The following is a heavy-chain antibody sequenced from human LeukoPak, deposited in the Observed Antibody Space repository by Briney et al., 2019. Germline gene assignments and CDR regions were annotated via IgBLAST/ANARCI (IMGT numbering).Heavy chain of an antibody. V-gene: IGHV3-48*01. D-gene: IGHD4-23*01. J-gene: IGHJ3*02. CDR2: ISSSSGTI. Sequence: GGSLRLSCVTSGFTFRTYSMNWIRQAPGKGLEWISYISSSSGTIHYADSVKGRFTISRDNAKNSLYQQMNSLRAEDAALYYCARPNYGGRYDGLDIWGQGTMVTVSS. CDR1: GFTFRTYS. CDR3: ARPNYGGRYDGLDI.